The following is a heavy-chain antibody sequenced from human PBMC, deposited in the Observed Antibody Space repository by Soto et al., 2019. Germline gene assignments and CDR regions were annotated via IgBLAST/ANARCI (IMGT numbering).Heavy chain of an antibody. CDR3: AKNPERGRWYFGL. CDR2: ISSDASEK. D-gene: IGHD1-26*01. V-gene: IGHV3-30*18. CDR1: EFSFSSYG. J-gene: IGHJ2*01. Sequence: QVHLVGSGGGVVQPGRSLRLSCAASEFSFSSYGMHWVRQTPDKGLEWVAAISSDASEKFYSDSVKGLFTISRDNSKNTLYLQMNSLSDEDTAMYYCAKNPERGRWYFGLWGRGTQVTVSS.